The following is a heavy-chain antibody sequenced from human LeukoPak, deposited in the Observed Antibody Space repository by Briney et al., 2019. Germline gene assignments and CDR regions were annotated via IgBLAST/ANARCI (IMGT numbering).Heavy chain of an antibody. J-gene: IGHJ5*02. CDR2: MEKELNGYAT. D-gene: IGHD1-26*01. Sequence: GVSLRLSCAASGFTFSDSLHWVRQASGKGLEWIRLMEKELNGYATAYAASVRGRFTISRDDSQNTAYLQMDSLKTEDTALYYCTRDSGTYNWLDPWGQGTLVTVSS. CDR1: GFTFSDS. CDR3: TRDSGTYNWLDP. V-gene: IGHV3-73*01.